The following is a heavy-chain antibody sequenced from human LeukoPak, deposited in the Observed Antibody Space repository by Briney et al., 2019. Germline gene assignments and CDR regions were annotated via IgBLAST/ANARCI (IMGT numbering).Heavy chain of an antibody. CDR3: ARLKTVTPYYFYYMDV. D-gene: IGHD4-17*01. CDR2: IYSSGST. V-gene: IGHV4-4*07. CDR1: GGSINSYY. Sequence: PSETLSLTCTVSGGSINSYYWSWLRQPAGKGLEWIGRIYSSGSTNYNPSLKSRVTMSVDTSKNQFSLKLSSVTAADTAVYYCARLKTVTPYYFYYMDVWGKGTTVTVSS. J-gene: IGHJ6*03.